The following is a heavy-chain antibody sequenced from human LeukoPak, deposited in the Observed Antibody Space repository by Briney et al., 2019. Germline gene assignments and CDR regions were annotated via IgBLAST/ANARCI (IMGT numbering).Heavy chain of an antibody. CDR3: ARGAMATTPFFDY. CDR2: VYYTGSA. Sequence: SETLSLTCPVSGGSISNYYSWTWIRQPPGKGLEWIGYVYYTGSANFNPSLKSRVTMSLDTARNQFALKLTSLTAADTAVYYCARGAMATTPFFDYWGQGTLVTVSS. V-gene: IGHV4-59*01. D-gene: IGHD5-24*01. CDR1: GGSISNYY. J-gene: IGHJ4*02.